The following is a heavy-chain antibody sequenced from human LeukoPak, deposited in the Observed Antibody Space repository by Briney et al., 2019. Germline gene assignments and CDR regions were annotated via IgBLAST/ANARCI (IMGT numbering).Heavy chain of an antibody. Sequence: PGGSLRLSCAASGFTFDDYAMHWVRQAPGKGLEWVSGISWNSGSIGYADSVKGRFTISRDNAKNSLYLQMNSLRAEDTALYYCAKASSLWSYFDYWGQGTLVTVSS. J-gene: IGHJ4*02. CDR1: GFTFDDYA. CDR2: ISWNSGSI. V-gene: IGHV3-9*01. CDR3: AKASSLWSYFDY. D-gene: IGHD1-1*01.